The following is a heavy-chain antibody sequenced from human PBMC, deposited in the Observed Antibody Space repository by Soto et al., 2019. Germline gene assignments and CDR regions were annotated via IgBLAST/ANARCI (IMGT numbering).Heavy chain of an antibody. D-gene: IGHD4-17*01. Sequence: EVQLLESGGGLVQPGGSLRLSCAASGFTFSSYAMSWVRQAPGKGLEWVSAISGSGGSTYYADSVKGRFTISRDNSKNTLYLQMNSLRAEDTAVYYCAKSSGGGTVTTYYYWGQGTLVPSPQ. CDR2: ISGSGGST. CDR1: GFTFSSYA. J-gene: IGHJ4*02. CDR3: AKSSGGGTVTTYYY. V-gene: IGHV3-23*01.